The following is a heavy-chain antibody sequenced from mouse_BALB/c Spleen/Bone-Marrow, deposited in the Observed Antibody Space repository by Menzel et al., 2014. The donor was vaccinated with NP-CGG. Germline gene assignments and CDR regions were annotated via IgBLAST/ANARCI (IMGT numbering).Heavy chain of an antibody. V-gene: IGHV5-12-2*01. D-gene: IGHD4-1*01. CDR1: GFTFXGYT. CDR2: ITNGGGNT. CDR3: TTLTGTSY. Sequence: EVKLQESGGGLVQPGGSLKLSCAASGFTFXGYTMSWVRQTPEKRLEWVAFITNGGGNTYYPDTVKGRFTISRDNAKNTLYLQMSSLKSEDTAIYYCTTLTGTSYWGQGTLVTVSA. J-gene: IGHJ3*01.